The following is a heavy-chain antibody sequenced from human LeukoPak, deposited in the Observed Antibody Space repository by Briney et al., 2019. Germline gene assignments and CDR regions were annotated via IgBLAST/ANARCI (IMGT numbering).Heavy chain of an antibody. J-gene: IGHJ3*02. D-gene: IGHD2/OR15-2a*01. CDR3: ARDSFSAVAFDI. V-gene: IGHV4-39*07. CDR1: GGSISSSSYY. Sequence: SSETLSLTCTVSGGSISSSSYYWGWIRQPPGKGLEWIGSIYYSGSTYYHPSLKSRVTISVDTSKNQFSLKLSSVTAADTAVYYCARDSFSAVAFDIWGQGTMVTVSS. CDR2: IYYSGST.